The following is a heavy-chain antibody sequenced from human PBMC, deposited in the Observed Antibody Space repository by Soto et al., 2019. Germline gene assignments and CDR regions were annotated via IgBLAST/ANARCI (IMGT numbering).Heavy chain of an antibody. CDR1: GDSISSGGYH. J-gene: IGHJ4*02. CDR3: ARLAYSSRGGQFFDY. V-gene: IGHV4-31*03. D-gene: IGHD6-13*01. CDR2: IHYSGDT. Sequence: QVQLQESGPGLVEPSQTLSLTCNVSGDSISSGGYHWSWIRQHPGKGLEWIVYIHYSGDTYYNPSLKSRVAISVHTSKKQFSLNLSSATAADTAVYYCARLAYSSRGGQFFDYWGQGVLVTVSS.